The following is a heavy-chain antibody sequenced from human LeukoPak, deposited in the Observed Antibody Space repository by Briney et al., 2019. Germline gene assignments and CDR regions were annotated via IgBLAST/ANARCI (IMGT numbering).Heavy chain of an antibody. J-gene: IGHJ6*03. D-gene: IGHD3-9*01. CDR1: GFTFSNYG. Sequence: GRSLRLSCEASGFTFSNYGIHWVRQTPGKGLEWVAAISSDGVEKHYADSVKGRFTISRDNSKSTLYLQMNSLRAEDTALYYCAREGHYDILTGYSPVEYYFYYMDVWGKGTTVTLSS. V-gene: IGHV3-30*04. CDR3: AREGHYDILTGYSPVEYYFYYMDV. CDR2: ISSDGVEK.